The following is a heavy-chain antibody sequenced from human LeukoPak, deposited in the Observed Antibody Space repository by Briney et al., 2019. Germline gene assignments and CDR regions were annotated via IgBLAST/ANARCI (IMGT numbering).Heavy chain of an antibody. J-gene: IGHJ6*03. D-gene: IGHD1-26*01. V-gene: IGHV3-30*02. CDR3: AKAGFCSTTGCPDYYYMDV. Sequence: GGSLRLSCAASGFTFSSYGMPWVRQAPGKGLEWVAFIRFDGSNKFYADAVKGRFTISRDTSKNTLYLQMNSLRTEDSAIYYCAKAGFCSTTGCPDYYYMDVWGRGTTVTVSS. CDR2: IRFDGSNK. CDR1: GFTFSSYG.